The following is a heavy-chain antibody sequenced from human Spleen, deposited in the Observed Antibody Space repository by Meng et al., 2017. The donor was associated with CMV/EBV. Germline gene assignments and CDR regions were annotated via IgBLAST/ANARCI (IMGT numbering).Heavy chain of an antibody. J-gene: IGHJ3*02. CDR1: GYSISSGYY. D-gene: IGHD3-3*01. Sequence: SETLSLTCTVSGYSISSGYYWGWIRQPPGKGLEWIGSIYHSRSTYYNPSLKSRVTISVDTSKNQFSLKLSSVTAADTAVYYCAREKEVLRFLEWLPYDAFDIWGQGTMVTVSS. V-gene: IGHV4-38-2*02. CDR2: IYHSRST. CDR3: AREKEVLRFLEWLPYDAFDI.